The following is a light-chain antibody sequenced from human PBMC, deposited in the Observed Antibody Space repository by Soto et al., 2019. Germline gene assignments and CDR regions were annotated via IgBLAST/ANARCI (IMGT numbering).Light chain of an antibody. CDR1: QGNRND. CDR3: LQHNSHPWT. J-gene: IGKJ1*01. CDR2: AAS. V-gene: IGKV1-17*01. Sequence: QVTQAPASLPATIRNQVRITFRAKQGNRNDLSWFQQQPGKAPKRLIYAASSLQRGVPSRFSGSGSGTQFTLTISSLQPEDFGTYYCLQHNSHPWTFGQGTKV.